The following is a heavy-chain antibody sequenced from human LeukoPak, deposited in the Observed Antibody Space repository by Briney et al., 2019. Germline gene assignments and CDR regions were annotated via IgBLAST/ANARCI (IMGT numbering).Heavy chain of an antibody. CDR3: ARDRGPYSSGWYGEWYFDL. Sequence: SETLSLTCTVSGGSISSYYWSWIRQPPGKGLEWIGDINHNGSTNYNPSLKSRGTISVDTSKNQFSLKLSSVTAADRAVYSCARDRGPYSSGWYGEWYFDLWGRSNLVTVSS. V-gene: IGHV4-59*01. J-gene: IGHJ2*01. D-gene: IGHD6-19*01. CDR2: INHNGST. CDR1: GGSISSYY.